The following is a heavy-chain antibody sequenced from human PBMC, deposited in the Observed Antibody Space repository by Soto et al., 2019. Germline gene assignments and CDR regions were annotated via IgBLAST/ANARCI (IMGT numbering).Heavy chain of an antibody. Sequence: QVQLEQSGAEVKTLGSSVKVSCKASGDTFNKYAISWVRQAPGQGLEWMGGIIPIFGTANYAPQFQDRVTITADEATSTAYMELTSLKSDDTAVYFCARGARFLEWLSFDHWGQGNLVTVSS. CDR3: ARGARFLEWLSFDH. CDR1: GDTFNKYA. J-gene: IGHJ4*02. V-gene: IGHV1-69*12. CDR2: IIPIFGTA. D-gene: IGHD3-3*01.